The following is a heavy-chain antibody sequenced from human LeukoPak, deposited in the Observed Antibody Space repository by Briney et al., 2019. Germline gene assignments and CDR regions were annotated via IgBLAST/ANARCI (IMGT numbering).Heavy chain of an antibody. J-gene: IGHJ3*02. CDR3: AGAHCGGDCYSGRAFDI. V-gene: IGHV4-4*02. CDR1: GGSISSSKW. CDR2: IYHSGST. D-gene: IGHD2-21*02. Sequence: PSETLSLTCAVSGGSISSSKWWSWVRQTPGKGLEWVGEIYHSGSTNYKPSLKSRVTISVDKSKNQFSLKLSSVTAADTAVYYCAGAHCGGDCYSGRAFDIWGQGTMVTVSS.